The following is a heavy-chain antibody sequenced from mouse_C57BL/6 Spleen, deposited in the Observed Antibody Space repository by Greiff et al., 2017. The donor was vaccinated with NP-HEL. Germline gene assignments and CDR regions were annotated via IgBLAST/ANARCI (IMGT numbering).Heavy chain of an antibody. J-gene: IGHJ2*01. D-gene: IGHD2-1*01. CDR2: INPNHGGT. CDR1: GYTFTDYN. Sequence: EVQLQQSRPELVKPGASVKMSCKASGYTFTDYNMHWVKQSHGKSLEWIAYINPNHGGTRYKQKFKGPATLTVNKSSSTAYMELRRLTSEDSAVYYCARSSGNYLYYFDYWGQGTTLTVSS. V-gene: IGHV1-22*01. CDR3: ARSSGNYLYYFDY.